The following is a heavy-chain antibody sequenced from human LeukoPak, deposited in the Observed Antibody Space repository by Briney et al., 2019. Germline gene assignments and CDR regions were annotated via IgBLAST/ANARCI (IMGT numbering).Heavy chain of an antibody. J-gene: IGHJ3*02. Sequence: SETLSLTCTLSGGSISSSSFYWGWIRQPPGKGLECIGTIYYSGITYYNSSLNSRVTISIDTSKNQFSLKLSSVTAADTAVYFCARSGPAAGRPDAFDIWGQGTMVTVSS. V-gene: IGHV4-39*07. CDR2: IYYSGIT. CDR3: ARSGPAAGRPDAFDI. CDR1: GGSISSSSFY. D-gene: IGHD2-2*01.